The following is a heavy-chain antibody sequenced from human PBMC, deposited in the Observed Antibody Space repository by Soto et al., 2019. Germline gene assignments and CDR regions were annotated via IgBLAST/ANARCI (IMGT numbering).Heavy chain of an antibody. CDR1: GYTFTSYG. Sequence: QVQLMQSGAEVKEPGASLKVSCKASGYTFTSYGISWVRQAPGQGLEWMGWISAYNGDTNYAQKLQGRVTMTADTSTSTAYMEVRSLRSDDTAVYYCSRHYVALAGRYFDYWGQGALVAVSS. V-gene: IGHV1-18*01. CDR3: SRHYVALAGRYFDY. CDR2: ISAYNGDT. J-gene: IGHJ4*02. D-gene: IGHD3-16*01.